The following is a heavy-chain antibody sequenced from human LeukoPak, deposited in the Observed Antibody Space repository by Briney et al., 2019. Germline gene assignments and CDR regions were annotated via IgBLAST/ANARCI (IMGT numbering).Heavy chain of an antibody. CDR2: FSSSSSYI. CDR3: ARDGAGHYFDY. CDR1: GFTFGGFN. D-gene: IGHD1-14*01. J-gene: IGHJ4*02. Sequence: GGSLRLSCAASGFTFGGFNMNWVRQAPGKGLEWVASFSSSSSYIYNADSVKGRFTISRDNAKNSLYLQMDSLRAEDTAVYYCARDGAGHYFDYWGQGALVTVSS. V-gene: IGHV3-21*01.